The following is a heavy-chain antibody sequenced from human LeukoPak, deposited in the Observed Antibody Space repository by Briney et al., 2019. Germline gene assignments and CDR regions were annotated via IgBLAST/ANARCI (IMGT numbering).Heavy chain of an antibody. V-gene: IGHV1-18*01. CDR3: ARTVGATGAVDI. D-gene: IGHD1-26*01. J-gene: IGHJ3*02. CDR2: ISSYTGST. Sequence: VSVKVFCKVSGYTFINYGLIWVRQAPGQGFEWMGCISSYTGSTNWTQKLQGKVTMPTDPSTSTAYMEMRSLRSDDTAVYYCARTVGATGAVDIWGQGTMVIVSS. CDR1: GYTFINYG.